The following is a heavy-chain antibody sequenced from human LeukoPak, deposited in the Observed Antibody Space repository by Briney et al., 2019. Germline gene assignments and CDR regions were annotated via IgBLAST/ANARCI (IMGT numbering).Heavy chain of an antibody. CDR1: GGSISSSNW. V-gene: IGHV4-4*02. J-gene: IGHJ3*02. D-gene: IGHD3-10*01. Sequence: SETLSLTCAVSGGSISSSNWWSWVRQPPGKGLEWIGEIYHSGSTNYNPSLKSRVTISVDKSKNQFSLKLSSVTAADTAVYYCATALPFGELLVSGAFDIWGQGTMVTVSS. CDR3: ATALPFGELLVSGAFDI. CDR2: IYHSGST.